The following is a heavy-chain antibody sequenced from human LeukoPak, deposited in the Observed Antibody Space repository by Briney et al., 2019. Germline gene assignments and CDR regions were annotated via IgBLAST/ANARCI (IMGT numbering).Heavy chain of an antibody. J-gene: IGHJ5*02. CDR3: ARGNLLGDVLLWFPPTP. CDR2: INPNSGGT. CDR1: GYTFTGYY. V-gene: IGHV1-2*02. Sequence: GASVKVSCKASGYTFTGYYMHWVRQAPGQGLEWMGWINPNSGGTNYAQKFQGRVTMTRDTSISTAYMELSRLRSDDTAVYYCARGNLLGDVLLWFPPTPWGQGTLVTVSS. D-gene: IGHD3-10*01.